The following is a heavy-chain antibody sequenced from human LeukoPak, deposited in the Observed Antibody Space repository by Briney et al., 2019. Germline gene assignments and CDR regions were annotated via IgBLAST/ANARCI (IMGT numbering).Heavy chain of an antibody. J-gene: IGHJ3*02. CDR2: IHSGGSI. Sequence: GGSLRLSCAASGFTFSSYSMNWVRQAPGKGLEWVSVIHSGGSIYYADSVKGRSTISRDNSKNTLYLQMNSLRAEDTAAYYCARYMTTVASDAFDIWGQGAMVTVSS. D-gene: IGHD4-17*01. CDR3: ARYMTTVASDAFDI. CDR1: GFTFSSYS. V-gene: IGHV3-53*01.